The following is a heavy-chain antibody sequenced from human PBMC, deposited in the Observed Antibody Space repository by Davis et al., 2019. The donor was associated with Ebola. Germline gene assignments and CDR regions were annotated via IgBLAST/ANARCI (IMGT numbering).Heavy chain of an antibody. D-gene: IGHD3-10*01. CDR1: GFTFSSYW. CDR2: IKQDGSEK. Sequence: PGGSLRLSCAASGFTFSSYWMSWVRQAPGKGLEWVANIKQDGSEKYYVDSVKGRFTISRDNAKNSLYLQMSSLRAEDTAVYYCAKDPGSHHHKKMRGYGMDVWGQGTTVTVSS. CDR3: AKDPGSHHHKKMRGYGMDV. J-gene: IGHJ6*02. V-gene: IGHV3-7*01.